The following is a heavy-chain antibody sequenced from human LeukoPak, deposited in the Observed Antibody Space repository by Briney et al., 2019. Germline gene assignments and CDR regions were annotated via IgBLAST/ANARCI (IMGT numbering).Heavy chain of an antibody. CDR2: ISPDGMTT. CDR1: GFTFSSFW. D-gene: IGHD6-13*01. V-gene: IGHV3-74*01. J-gene: IGHJ5*02. CDR3: ARTRTLPVAGGFDA. Sequence: GGSLRLSRAASGFTFSSFWMHWVRQDPGKGLVWVSRISPDGMTTIHADSAKGRFTVSRDNAKNTLYLQMNRLRAEDTAVYYCARTRTLPVAGGFDAWGQGTLVTVSS.